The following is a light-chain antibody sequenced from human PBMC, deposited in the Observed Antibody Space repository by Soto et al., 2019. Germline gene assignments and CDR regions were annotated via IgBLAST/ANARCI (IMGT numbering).Light chain of an antibody. CDR3: RQYDIWPPYT. Sequence: EIVMIQSPATLSVSPGERATLSCRASQSVSINLASYQQRHRQAPRMLIYGAATRATGIPARWSGSGSGTDVTLTISSLQSEDFAIYYCRQYDIWPPYTFGQGTKVDIK. CDR1: QSVSIN. J-gene: IGKJ2*01. V-gene: IGKV3-15*01. CDR2: GAA.